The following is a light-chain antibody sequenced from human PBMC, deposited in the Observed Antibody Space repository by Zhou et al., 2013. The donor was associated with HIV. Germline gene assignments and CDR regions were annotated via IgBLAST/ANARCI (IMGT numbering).Light chain of an antibody. CDR2: QAS. J-gene: IGKJ3*01. V-gene: IGKV1-5*03. CDR3: QHYNSHSRA. CDR1: RTISPW. Sequence: DVQLTQSPPTLSASVGDKVTITCRASRTISPWLAWYQQKPGGAPKLLVYQASTLESRVPSRFSGRGSGAEFHLSIVSLQPDDFATYYCQHYNSHSRAFGPGTTVD.